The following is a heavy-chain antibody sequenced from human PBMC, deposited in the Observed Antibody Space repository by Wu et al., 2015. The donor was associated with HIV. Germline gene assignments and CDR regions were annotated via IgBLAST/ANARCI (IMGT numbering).Heavy chain of an antibody. D-gene: IGHD3-22*01. CDR3: AKRPLPIDSSGYYSYYFDY. V-gene: IGHV1-69*12. Sequence: QVQLVQSGAEVKKPGSSVKVSCKASGGTFSSYAISWVRQAPGQGLEWMGGIIPIFGTANYAQKFQGRVTITADESTSTAYMELSSLRSEDTAVYYCAKRPLPIDSSGYYSYYFDYWGQGTLVTGLL. CDR2: IIPIFGTA. CDR1: GGTFSSYA. J-gene: IGHJ4*02.